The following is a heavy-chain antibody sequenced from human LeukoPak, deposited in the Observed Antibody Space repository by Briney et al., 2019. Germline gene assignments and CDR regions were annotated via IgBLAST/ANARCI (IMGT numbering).Heavy chain of an antibody. Sequence: SVKVSCKASGGTFSSYAISWVRQAPGQGLEWMGGIIPIFGTANYAQKFQGRVTITADESTSTAYMELSSLRSEDMAVYYCGRAYSSSSYDAFDIWGQGTMVTVSS. CDR1: GGTFSSYA. D-gene: IGHD6-13*01. CDR3: GRAYSSSSYDAFDI. J-gene: IGHJ3*02. CDR2: IIPIFGTA. V-gene: IGHV1-69*01.